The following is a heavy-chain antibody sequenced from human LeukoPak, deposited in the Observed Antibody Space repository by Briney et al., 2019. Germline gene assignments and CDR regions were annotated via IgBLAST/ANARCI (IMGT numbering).Heavy chain of an antibody. CDR3: ARVKFSSGSYTYFDY. D-gene: IGHD3-10*01. CDR2: IYFSGNT. V-gene: IGHV4-39*01. J-gene: IGHJ4*02. Sequence: SETLSLTCTVSGDSISSSRYYWGWIRQPPGKGLEWIGSIYFSGNTYYSPSLKSRLTISVDTSRNQFSLKLSSVTAADTAVYYCARVKFSSGSYTYFDYWGQGTLVTVSS. CDR1: GDSISSSRYY.